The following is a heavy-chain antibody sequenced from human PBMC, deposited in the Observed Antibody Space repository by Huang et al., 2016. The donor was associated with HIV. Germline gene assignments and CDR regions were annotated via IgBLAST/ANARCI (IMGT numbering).Heavy chain of an antibody. Sequence: EVQLVESGGGLIQPGGSLRLSCAASGFTVSGNSMSWVRQAPGKGLEWVSIIYSGGNTYYADSVKGRFTISRDNSKNTLYLQMNSLRAEDTAVYYCAREDTVTTRNYYYVMDVWGQGTTVTISS. CDR1: GFTVSGNS. D-gene: IGHD4-17*01. V-gene: IGHV3-53*01. J-gene: IGHJ6*02. CDR2: IYSGGNT. CDR3: AREDTVTTRNYYYVMDV.